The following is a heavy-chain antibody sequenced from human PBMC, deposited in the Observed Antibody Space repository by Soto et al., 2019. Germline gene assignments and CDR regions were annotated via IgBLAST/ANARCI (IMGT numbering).Heavy chain of an antibody. D-gene: IGHD3-16*01. CDR2: MNPGSGDT. V-gene: IGHV1-8*01. CDR3: ARMETFGSLNWFDP. CDR1: GYSFTNND. Sequence: ASLKVSYKASGYSFTNNDVSWVRQATGQGLEWMGWMNPGSGDTGYAQKFQGRVTMTRDISIATAYMELSSLRSDDTAIYYCARMETFGSLNWFDPWGQGTLVTVSS. J-gene: IGHJ5*02.